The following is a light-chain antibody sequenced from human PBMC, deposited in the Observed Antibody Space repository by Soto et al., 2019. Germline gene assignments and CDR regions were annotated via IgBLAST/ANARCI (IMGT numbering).Light chain of an antibody. V-gene: IGKV3-20*01. J-gene: IGKJ4*01. CDR1: QSVSSSY. Sequence: EIVLTQSPGTLWLSQGERATVSCRASQSVSSSYLAWYQQKPGQAPRLLIYDASSRATGIPDRFSGSGSGTDFTLTITRLEPEDFAVYYCQHYGSSPLTFGGGTKVEIK. CDR3: QHYGSSPLT. CDR2: DAS.